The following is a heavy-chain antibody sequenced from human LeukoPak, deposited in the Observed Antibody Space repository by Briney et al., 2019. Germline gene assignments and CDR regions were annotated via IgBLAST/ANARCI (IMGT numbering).Heavy chain of an antibody. CDR1: GFTFSSYA. J-gene: IGHJ3*02. Sequence: PGGSLRLSCAASGFTFSSYAISWVRQAPGKGLEWVSAISGSGGSTYYADSVKGRFTISRDNSKNTLYLQMNSLRAEDTAVYYCASQGHYYDSSGYWQENAFDIWGQGTMVTVSS. V-gene: IGHV3-23*01. CDR3: ASQGHYYDSSGYWQENAFDI. D-gene: IGHD3-22*01. CDR2: ISGSGGST.